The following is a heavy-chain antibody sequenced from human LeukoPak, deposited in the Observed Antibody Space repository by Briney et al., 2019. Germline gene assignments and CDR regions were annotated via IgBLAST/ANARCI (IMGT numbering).Heavy chain of an antibody. CDR1: GFTFSDYY. D-gene: IGHD4-17*01. J-gene: IGHJ3*02. CDR3: ASRGTTVTYNGAFDI. CDR2: ISSSSSYI. Sequence: GGSLRLSCAASGFTFSDYYMSWIRQGPGKGLEWVSSISSSSSYIYYADSVKGRFTISRDNTKNTLYLQMNSLRAEDTAVYYCASRGTTVTYNGAFDIWGQGTMATVSS. V-gene: IGHV3-11*06.